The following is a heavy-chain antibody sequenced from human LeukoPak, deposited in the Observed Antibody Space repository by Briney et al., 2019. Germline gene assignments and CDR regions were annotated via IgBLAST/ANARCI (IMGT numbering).Heavy chain of an antibody. CDR3: AREPPGGGFDY. D-gene: IGHD3-16*01. J-gene: IGHJ4*02. CDR1: GFTFSYYA. V-gene: IGHV3-64*04. CDR2: ISSNGGNT. Sequence: GGSLRLSCSASGFTFSYYAMHWVRQTAGKGLEFVSGISSNGGNTYYADSVKGRFTISRDNSKNTLYLQMNSLRAEDTAVYYCAREPPGGGFDYWGQGTLVTVSS.